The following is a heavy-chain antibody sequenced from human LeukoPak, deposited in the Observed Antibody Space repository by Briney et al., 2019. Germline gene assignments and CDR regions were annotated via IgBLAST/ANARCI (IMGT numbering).Heavy chain of an antibody. Sequence: LGASVKVSCKASGYTFTGYYMHWVRQAPGQGLEWMGWINPNSGGTNYAQKFQGRVTMTRDTSISTAYMELSRLRSDDTAVYYCRTDRYGDYGDYIDYWGQGTLVTVSS. CDR2: INPNSGGT. CDR1: GYTFTGYY. CDR3: RTDRYGDYGDYIDY. J-gene: IGHJ4*02. D-gene: IGHD4-17*01. V-gene: IGHV1-2*03.